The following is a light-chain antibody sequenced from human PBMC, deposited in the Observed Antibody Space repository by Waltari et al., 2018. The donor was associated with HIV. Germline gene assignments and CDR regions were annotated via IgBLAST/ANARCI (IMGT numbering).Light chain of an antibody. V-gene: IGLV1-44*01. CDR2: SNN. J-gene: IGLJ1*01. Sequence: QSVLTQPPSASWTPGQRVTISCSGSSSNIGSNAVNWYQQLPGTAPKLLIYSNNQRPSGVPDRFSGSKSVTSASLAISGLQSDDEADYYCAAWDDSLNDSYVFGPGTKVTVL. CDR1: SSNIGSNA. CDR3: AAWDDSLNDSYV.